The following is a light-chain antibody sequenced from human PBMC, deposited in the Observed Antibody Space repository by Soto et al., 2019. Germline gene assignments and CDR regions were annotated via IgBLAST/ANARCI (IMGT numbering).Light chain of an antibody. CDR2: DTS. CDR1: QSVSSY. V-gene: IGKV3-11*01. J-gene: IGKJ4*01. Sequence: EIVLTQSPATLSLSPGERATHSCRADQSVSSYLAWYQQKPGQAPRLLIYDTSNRATGIPARFSGSGSGTDFTLTISSLEPEDFAVYYCQQRSNRPLTFGGGTKVYIK. CDR3: QQRSNRPLT.